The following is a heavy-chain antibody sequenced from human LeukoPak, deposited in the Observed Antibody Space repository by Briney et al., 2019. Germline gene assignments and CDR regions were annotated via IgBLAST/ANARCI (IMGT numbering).Heavy chain of an antibody. CDR1: GFTFSSYE. CDR2: ISSSGSTI. CDR3: VSGLVEMATIGDY. D-gene: IGHD5-24*01. Sequence: GGSLRLSCAASGFTFSSYEVNWVRQAPGKGLEWVSYISSSGSTIYYADSVKGRFTISRDNAKNSLYLQMNSLRAEDTAVYYCVSGLVEMATIGDYWGQGTLVTVSS. J-gene: IGHJ4*02. V-gene: IGHV3-48*03.